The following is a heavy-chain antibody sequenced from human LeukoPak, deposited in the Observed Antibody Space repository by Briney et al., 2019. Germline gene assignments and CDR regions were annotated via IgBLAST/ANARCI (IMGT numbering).Heavy chain of an antibody. CDR3: ARFAYCSSTSCLDY. V-gene: IGHV3-48*03. CDR2: ISSSGSTI. J-gene: IGHJ4*02. CDR1: GFTFSSYE. Sequence: GGSLRLSCAASGFTFSSYEMTWVRQAPGKGLEWVSYISSSGSTIYYADSVKGRFTISRDNAKNSLYLQMNSLRAEDTAVYYCARFAYCSSTSCLDYRGQGTLVTVSS. D-gene: IGHD2-2*01.